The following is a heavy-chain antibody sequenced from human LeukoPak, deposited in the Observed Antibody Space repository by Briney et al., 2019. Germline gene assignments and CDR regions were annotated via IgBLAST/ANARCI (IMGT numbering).Heavy chain of an antibody. Sequence: GGSLRLSCAASGFTFSDYYMSWIRQAPGKGLEWVSYISSSGSTIYYADSVKGRFTISRDNAKNSLYLQMNSLRAEDTAVYHCAGGDSDLAAAISGYWGQGTLVTVSS. D-gene: IGHD6-13*01. CDR1: GFTFSDYY. V-gene: IGHV3-11*01. CDR3: AGGDSDLAAAISGY. CDR2: ISSSGSTI. J-gene: IGHJ4*02.